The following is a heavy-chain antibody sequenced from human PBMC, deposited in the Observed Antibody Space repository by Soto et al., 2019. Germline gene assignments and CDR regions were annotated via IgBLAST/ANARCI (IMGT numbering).Heavy chain of an antibody. Sequence: GGSLRLSCAASGFTFSSYGMHWVRQAPGKGLEWVAVISYDGSNKYYADSVKGRFTISRDNSKNTLYLQMNSLRAEDTAAYYCAKDQISSGWYYFDYWGQGTLVTVSS. J-gene: IGHJ4*02. V-gene: IGHV3-30*18. CDR2: ISYDGSNK. D-gene: IGHD6-19*01. CDR1: GFTFSSYG. CDR3: AKDQISSGWYYFDY.